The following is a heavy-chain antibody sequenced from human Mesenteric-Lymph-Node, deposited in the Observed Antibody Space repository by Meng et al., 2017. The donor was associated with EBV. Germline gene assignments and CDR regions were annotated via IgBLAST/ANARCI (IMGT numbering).Heavy chain of an antibody. CDR2: IYYSGST. Sequence: HLQRQGQGPVLVKPSETLSLTCTVSGGSISSSSYYWGWIRQPPGKGLEWIGSIYYSGSTYYNPSLKSRVTISVDTSKNQFSLKLSSVTAADTAVYYCARDRGIAAADYWGQGTLVTVSS. V-gene: IGHV4-39*07. CDR1: GGSISSSSYY. D-gene: IGHD6-13*01. CDR3: ARDRGIAAADY. J-gene: IGHJ4*02.